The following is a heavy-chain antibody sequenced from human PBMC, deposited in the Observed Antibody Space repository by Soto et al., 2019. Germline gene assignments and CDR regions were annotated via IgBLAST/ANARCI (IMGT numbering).Heavy chain of an antibody. J-gene: IGHJ4*02. CDR2: ISYDGSNK. CDR3: AGAIRGWVQYYFDY. D-gene: IGHD6-19*01. V-gene: IGHV3-30-3*01. CDR1: GFTFSSYA. Sequence: GGSLRLSCAASGFTFSSYAMHWVRQAPGKGLEWVAVISYDGSNKYYADSVKGRFTISRDNSKNTLYLQMNSLRAEDTAVYYCAGAIRGWVQYYFDYWGQGTLVTVSS.